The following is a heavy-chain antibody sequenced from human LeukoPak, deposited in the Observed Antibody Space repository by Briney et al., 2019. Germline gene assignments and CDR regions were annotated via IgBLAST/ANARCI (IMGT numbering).Heavy chain of an antibody. V-gene: IGHV4-59*01. CDR2: IYNSRST. J-gene: IGHJ4*02. CDR3: ARARFYSTGVDY. CDR1: GDSISSYY. D-gene: IGHD2-8*02. Sequence: SETLSLTCTVSGDSISSYYWSWIRQPPGKGLERIGYIYNSRSTNYNPSLKSRVTISADTSKNQFSLKLSSMTAADTAVYYCARARFYSTGVDYWGQGTLVTVSS.